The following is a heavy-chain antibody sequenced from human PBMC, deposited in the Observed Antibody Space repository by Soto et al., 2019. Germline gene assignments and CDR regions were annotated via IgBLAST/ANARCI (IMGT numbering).Heavy chain of an antibody. D-gene: IGHD3-16*01. CDR1: GGSSSSGGYS. CDR3: DRESITFGGLAY. CDR2: IYHSGST. Sequence: PSETLSLTCAVSGGSSSSGGYSWSWIRQPPGKGLEWIGYIYHSGSTYYNPSLKSRVTISVDRSKNQFSLKMSSVTAAETDVYSCDRESITFGGLAYWPQGTLVPVSS. V-gene: IGHV4-30-2*01. J-gene: IGHJ4*02.